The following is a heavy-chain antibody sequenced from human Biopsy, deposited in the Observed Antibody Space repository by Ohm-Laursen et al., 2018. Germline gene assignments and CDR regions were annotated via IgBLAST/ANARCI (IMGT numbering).Heavy chain of an antibody. CDR1: GYTFAGYY. CDR3: ARVPAYPSIDGYYGLDL. V-gene: IGHV1-2*02. CDR2: INLNSGNA. D-gene: IGHD3-9*01. J-gene: IGHJ6*02. Sequence: ASVKASCNASGYTFAGYYLHWVRQAPGHGLEWMGWINLNSGNANYAQSFQGRLTVTRDTSISTAYMELTSLTFDDTAIYYCARVPAYPSIDGYYGLDLWGQGTTVIVSS.